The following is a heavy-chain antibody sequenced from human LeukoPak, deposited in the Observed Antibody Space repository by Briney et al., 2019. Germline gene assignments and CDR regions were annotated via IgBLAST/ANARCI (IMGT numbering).Heavy chain of an antibody. CDR1: GFTFCNAW. D-gene: IGHD5-18*01. CDR2: IKSKTDGGTT. V-gene: IGHV3-15*01. J-gene: IGHJ4*02. Sequence: GGSLRLSCAASGFTFCNAWMSWVRQAPGKGLEWVGRIKSKTDGGTTDYAAPVKGRFTISRDDSKNTLYLQMNSLKTEDTAVYYCTTDRGIQLWYLGYWGQGTLVTVSS. CDR3: TTDRGIQLWYLGY.